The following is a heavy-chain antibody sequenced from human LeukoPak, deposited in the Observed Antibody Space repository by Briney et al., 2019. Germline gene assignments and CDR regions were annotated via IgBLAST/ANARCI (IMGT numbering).Heavy chain of an antibody. D-gene: IGHD1-26*01. CDR1: GYTFTDYY. J-gene: IGHJ4*02. V-gene: IGHV1-2*06. Sequence: ASVKVSCKASGYTFTDYYMHWVRQAPGQGPEWMGRINPNIGGTNFAQKFQGMVTMTREASLNTAYMELSRLTPDDTAVYYCARDRGAGGWECGTYWGQGTLVTVSS. CDR2: INPNIGGT. CDR3: ARDRGAGGWECGTY.